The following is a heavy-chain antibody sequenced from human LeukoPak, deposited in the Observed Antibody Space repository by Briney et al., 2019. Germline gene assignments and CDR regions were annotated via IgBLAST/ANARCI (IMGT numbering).Heavy chain of an antibody. CDR2: IYYSGST. Sequence: SQTLSLTCTVSGGSISSGGYYWSWLRQHPGKGLEWIGYIYYSGSTYYNPSLKSRVTISVDTSKNQFSLKLSSVTAADTAVYYCARAAAGPPRIDYWGQGTLVTVSS. CDR3: ARAAAGPPRIDY. CDR1: GGSISSGGYY. V-gene: IGHV4-31*03. D-gene: IGHD6-13*01. J-gene: IGHJ4*02.